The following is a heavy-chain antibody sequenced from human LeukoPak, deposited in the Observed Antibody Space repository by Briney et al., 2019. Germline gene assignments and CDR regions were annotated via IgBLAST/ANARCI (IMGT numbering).Heavy chain of an antibody. J-gene: IGHJ3*02. CDR1: GYSISSGYY. CDR2: IYHSGST. V-gene: IGHV4-38-2*01. D-gene: IGHD3-22*01. CDR3: AGRLDYDCSGYRPQAFDI. Sequence: SETLSLTCAVSGYSISSGYYWGWIRQPPGKGLELIGSIYHSGSTYYNPSLKSRVTISVDTSKNQFSLKLSSVTAADTAVYYCAGRLDYDCSGYRPQAFDIWGQRTMVTVSS.